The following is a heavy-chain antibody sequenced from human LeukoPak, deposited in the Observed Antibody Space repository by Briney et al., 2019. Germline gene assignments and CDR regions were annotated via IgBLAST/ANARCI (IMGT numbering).Heavy chain of an antibody. CDR3: ARSQWPKAFNWFDP. Sequence: SQTLSLTCTVSGGSISSGSYYWSWIRQPAGKGLEWIGRIYTSGSTNYNPSLKSRVTISVDTSKNQFSLKLSSVTAADTAVYYCARSQWPKAFNWFDPWGQGTLVTVSS. CDR2: IYTSGST. CDR1: GGSISSGSYY. J-gene: IGHJ5*02. V-gene: IGHV4-61*02. D-gene: IGHD6-19*01.